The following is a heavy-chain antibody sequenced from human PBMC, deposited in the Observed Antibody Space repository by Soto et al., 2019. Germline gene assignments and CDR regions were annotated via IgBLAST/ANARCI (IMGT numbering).Heavy chain of an antibody. V-gene: IGHV3-23*01. D-gene: IGHD6-19*01. CDR1: GFTLNRHG. CDR2: LTSSGGTT. CDR3: ARDRQWPDGYFDY. Sequence: PGGALRLSRGASGFTLNRHGTSLGPQGPGKGLEWVSALTSSGGTTYYAASVKGRFTISRDNSKNTLYLQMNSLRAEDTAVYYCARDRQWPDGYFDYWGQGTLVTVSS. J-gene: IGHJ4*02.